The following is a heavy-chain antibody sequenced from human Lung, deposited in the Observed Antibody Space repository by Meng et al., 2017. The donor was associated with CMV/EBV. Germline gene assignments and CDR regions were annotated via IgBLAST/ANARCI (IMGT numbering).Heavy chain of an antibody. Sequence: SETLSLXCTVSGDSISSSSHYWGWIRQPPGKGLEWIGSIYYNGNTYYNPSLKSRVSISVDTSKNQFSLNLSSVTAADTAVYYCARHLSPYYDSSGYYFDSXGQGXLVTVSS. D-gene: IGHD3-22*01. CDR3: ARHLSPYYDSSGYYFDS. CDR1: GDSISSSSHY. J-gene: IGHJ4*02. V-gene: IGHV4-39*01. CDR2: IYYNGNT.